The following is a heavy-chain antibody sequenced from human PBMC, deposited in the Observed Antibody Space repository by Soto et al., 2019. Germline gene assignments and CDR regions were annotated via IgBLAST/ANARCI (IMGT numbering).Heavy chain of an antibody. J-gene: IGHJ4*02. V-gene: IGHV3-11*01. CDR3: AKIAVAADDF. Sequence: PGGSLRLSCAASGVTFSDYSMSWIRQAPGKGLEWVSYIRSSGTTTYYADSVKGRFTISRDNAKNSLYLQMNSLRAEDTAVYYCAKIAVAADDFWGQGTLVTVSS. D-gene: IGHD6-19*01. CDR1: GVTFSDYS. CDR2: IRSSGTTT.